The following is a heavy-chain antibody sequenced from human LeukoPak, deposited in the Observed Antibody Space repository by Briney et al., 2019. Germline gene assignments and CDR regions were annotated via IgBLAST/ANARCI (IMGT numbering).Heavy chain of an antibody. CDR1: GFTFSTYS. J-gene: IGHJ4*02. Sequence: TGGSLRLSCAASGFTFSTYSMNWVRQAPGKGLEWVSSISSGSSYIYYADSVKGRFTISRDNAKNSLYLQMNSLRAEDTAVYYCARSDCSSTSCYHSDYWGQGTLATVSS. V-gene: IGHV3-21*01. CDR2: ISSGSSYI. CDR3: ARSDCSSTSCYHSDY. D-gene: IGHD2-2*01.